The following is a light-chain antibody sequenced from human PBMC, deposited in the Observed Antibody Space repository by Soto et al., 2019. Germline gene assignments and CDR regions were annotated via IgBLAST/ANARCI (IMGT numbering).Light chain of an antibody. CDR2: KAS. Sequence: DIQMTQSPSTLSASVGDRVTITCRASQSISSWLAWYQQKPGKAPNLLIYKASSLESGVPSRFSGSESGTEFTLTISSLQPDDVATYYCQQYNSYPTFGGGTKVEIK. CDR3: QQYNSYPT. J-gene: IGKJ4*01. V-gene: IGKV1-5*03. CDR1: QSISSW.